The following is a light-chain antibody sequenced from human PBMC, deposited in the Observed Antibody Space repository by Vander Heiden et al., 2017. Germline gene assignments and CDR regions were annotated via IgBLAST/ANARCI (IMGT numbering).Light chain of an antibody. CDR1: QSVNTN. J-gene: IGKJ2*01. CDR3: QQFSNWPYT. CDR2: GAS. Sequence: ELVMPQSPGTLSVSPGERATLSCRASQSVNTNLAWYQKKPGQAPGLLIYGASTRATGIPARFSGSGSGTEFTLTISSLQSEDFAVYYCQQFSNWPYTLGQGTKLEI. V-gene: IGKV3-15*01.